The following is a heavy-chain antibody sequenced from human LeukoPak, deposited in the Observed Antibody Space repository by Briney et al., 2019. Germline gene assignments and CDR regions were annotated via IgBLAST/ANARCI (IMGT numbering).Heavy chain of an antibody. D-gene: IGHD6-19*01. J-gene: IGHJ5*02. CDR1: GFTFSSYA. V-gene: IGHV3-64*01. Sequence: GGSLRLSCAASGFTFSSYAMHWVRQAPGKGLEYVSAISSNGGSTYYANSVKGRFTISRDNSKNTLYLQMGSLRAEDMAVYYCARDSSGWYGPGNWFDPWGQGTLVTVSS. CDR3: ARDSSGWYGPGNWFDP. CDR2: ISSNGGST.